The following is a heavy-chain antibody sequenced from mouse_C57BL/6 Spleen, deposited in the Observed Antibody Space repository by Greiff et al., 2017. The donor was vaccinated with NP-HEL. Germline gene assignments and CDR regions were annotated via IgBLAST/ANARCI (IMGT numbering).Heavy chain of an antibody. D-gene: IGHD1-1*01. V-gene: IGHV1-69*01. CDR3: ARSLNLQYYYGSSYWYFDV. J-gene: IGHJ1*03. CDR1: GYTFTSYW. Sequence: QVQLQQPGAELVMPGASVKLSCKASGYTFTSYWMHWVKQRPGQGLEWIGEIDPSDSYTNYNQKFKGKSTLTVDKSSSTAYMQLSSLTSEDSAVYYCARSLNLQYYYGSSYWYFDVWGTGTTVTVSS. CDR2: IDPSDSYT.